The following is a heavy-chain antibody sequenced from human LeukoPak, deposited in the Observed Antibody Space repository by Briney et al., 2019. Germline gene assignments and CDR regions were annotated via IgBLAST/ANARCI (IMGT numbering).Heavy chain of an antibody. CDR3: ARSSMITFGGVIVKAFDI. CDR1: GFTFSSYW. Sequence: GGSLRLSCAASGFTFSSYWMSWVRQAPGKGLEWVANIKQDGSEKYYVDSVKGRFTISRDNAKNSLYLQMNGPRAEDTAVYYCARSSMITFGGVIVKAFDIWGQGTMVTVSS. V-gene: IGHV3-7*03. D-gene: IGHD3-16*02. J-gene: IGHJ3*02. CDR2: IKQDGSEK.